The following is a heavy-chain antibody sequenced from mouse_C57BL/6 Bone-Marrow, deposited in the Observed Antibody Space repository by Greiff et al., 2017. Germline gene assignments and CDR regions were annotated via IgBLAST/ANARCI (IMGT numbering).Heavy chain of an antibody. Sequence: QVQLQQPGAELVMPGASVKLSCKASGYTFTSYWMHWVKQRPGQGLEWIGEIDPSDSYTNYNQKFKGKSTLTVDKSSSTAYMQLSSLTSEDSAVYDCARDGDYAFFDYWGQGTTLTVSS. CDR1: GYTFTSYW. D-gene: IGHD2-4*01. CDR3: ARDGDYAFFDY. V-gene: IGHV1-69*01. J-gene: IGHJ2*01. CDR2: IDPSDSYT.